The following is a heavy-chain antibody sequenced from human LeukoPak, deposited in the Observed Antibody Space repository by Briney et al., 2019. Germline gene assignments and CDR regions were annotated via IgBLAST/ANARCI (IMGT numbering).Heavy chain of an antibody. J-gene: IGHJ5*02. CDR3: ARGGVYDILTGPDP. V-gene: IGHV3-30*04. D-gene: IGHD3-9*01. CDR1: GFTFSSYA. CDR2: ISYDGSNK. Sequence: PGGSLRLSCAASGFTFSSYAMHWVRQAPGKGLEGVAVISYDGSNKYYADSVKGRFTISRDNSKNTLYLQMNSLRAEDTAVYYCARGGVYDILTGPDPWGQGTLVTVSS.